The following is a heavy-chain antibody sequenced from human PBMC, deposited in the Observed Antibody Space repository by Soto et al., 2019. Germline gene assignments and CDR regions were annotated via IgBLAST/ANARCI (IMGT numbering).Heavy chain of an antibody. Sequence: SETLSLTCAVSGGSISSSNWWSWVRQPPGKGLEWIGYIYYSGSTYYNPSLKSRVTISVDTSKNQFSLKLSSVTAADTAVYYCAREGYDSSGYYLGYWGQGTLVTVSS. CDR1: GGSISSSNW. V-gene: IGHV4-30-4*01. D-gene: IGHD3-22*01. CDR2: IYYSGST. J-gene: IGHJ4*02. CDR3: AREGYDSSGYYLGY.